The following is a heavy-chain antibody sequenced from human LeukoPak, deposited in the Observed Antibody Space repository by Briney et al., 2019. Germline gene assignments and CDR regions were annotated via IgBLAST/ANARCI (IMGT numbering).Heavy chain of an antibody. Sequence: ASVKVSCKASGYTFTDYIMHWVRQAPGQGLEWMGWINPNSGGTNLAQKLQDRVTMTRDTSISTAYMELSRLRSDDTAVYYCARDREGAVAVAGYYFDYWGQGTLVTVSS. J-gene: IGHJ4*02. CDR2: INPNSGGT. V-gene: IGHV1-2*02. CDR3: ARDREGAVAVAGYYFDY. CDR1: GYTFTDYI. D-gene: IGHD6-19*01.